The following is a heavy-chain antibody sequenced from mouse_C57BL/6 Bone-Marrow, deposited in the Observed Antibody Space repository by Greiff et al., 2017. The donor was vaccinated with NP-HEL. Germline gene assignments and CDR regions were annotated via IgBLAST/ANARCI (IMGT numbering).Heavy chain of an antibody. J-gene: IGHJ2*01. V-gene: IGHV1-81*01. Sequence: QVQLQQSGAELARPGASVKLSCKASGYTFTSYGISGVKQRTGQGLEGIGEIYPRSGNNYYNEKFKGKATLTADKSSSTAYMELRSLTSEDSAVYFCARWWDDYWGQGTTLTVSS. CDR3: ARWWDDY. D-gene: IGHD1-1*02. CDR1: GYTFTSYG. CDR2: IYPRSGNN.